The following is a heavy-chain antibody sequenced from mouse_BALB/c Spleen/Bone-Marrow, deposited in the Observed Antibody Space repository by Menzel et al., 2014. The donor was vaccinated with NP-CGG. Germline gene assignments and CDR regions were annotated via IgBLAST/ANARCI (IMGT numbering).Heavy chain of an antibody. V-gene: IGHV6-6*02. Sequence: EVQLVESGGGLVQPGGSMKLSCVASGFTFSNYWMNWVRRSPEKGLEWVAEIRFKSNNYATHYAESVKGRFTISRDDSKSSVYLQMNNLGAEDTGIYYCARRGRGYAMDYWGQGTSVTVSS. CDR3: ARRGRGYAMDY. CDR2: IRFKSNNYAT. J-gene: IGHJ4*01. CDR1: GFTFSNYW.